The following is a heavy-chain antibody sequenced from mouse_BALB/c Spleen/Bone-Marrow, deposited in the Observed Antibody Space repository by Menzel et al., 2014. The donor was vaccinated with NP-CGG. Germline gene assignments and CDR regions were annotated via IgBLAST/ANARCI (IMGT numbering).Heavy chain of an antibody. CDR2: ISSAGIHT. Sequence: VQLKESGGGLVKPGGSLKLSCTASGFTFTSYAMSWVRQTPEKRLEWVATISSAGIHTYYVDTVKGRFTISRDNAKNTLFLHMGSLRSEDTAMYYCARQDRVYYFDYWGQGTTLTVSS. J-gene: IGHJ2*01. V-gene: IGHV5-9-3*01. CDR3: ARQDRVYYFDY. CDR1: GFTFTSYA.